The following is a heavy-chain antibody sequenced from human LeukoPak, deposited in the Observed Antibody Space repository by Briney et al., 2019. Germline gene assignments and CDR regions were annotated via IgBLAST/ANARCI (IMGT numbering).Heavy chain of an antibody. J-gene: IGHJ4*02. D-gene: IGHD2-15*01. V-gene: IGHV4-39*01. CDR2: MYYSGST. CDR1: GGSISSSSYH. Sequence: PSETLSLTCTVPGGSISSSSYHWGWIRQPPGKGLEWIGNMYYSGSTYYNPSLKSRVTLSVDTSKNQFSLKMSSVSAADTALYYCARLYGSTLYFDYWGQGTLVTVSS. CDR3: ARLYGSTLYFDY.